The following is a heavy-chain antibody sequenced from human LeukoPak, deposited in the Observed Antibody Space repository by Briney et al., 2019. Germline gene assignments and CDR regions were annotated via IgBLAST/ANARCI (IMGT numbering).Heavy chain of an antibody. D-gene: IGHD5-18*01. CDR3: ARGKGYSYAADAFDI. CDR2: IYYSGST. CDR1: GGSISSYY. J-gene: IGHJ3*02. V-gene: IGHV4-59*01. Sequence: SETLSLTCTVSGGSISSYYWSWIRQPPGKGLEWIGYIYYSGSTNYNPSLKSRVTISVDTSKNQFSLKLSSVTAADTAVYYCARGKGYSYAADAFDIWGQGTMVTVSS.